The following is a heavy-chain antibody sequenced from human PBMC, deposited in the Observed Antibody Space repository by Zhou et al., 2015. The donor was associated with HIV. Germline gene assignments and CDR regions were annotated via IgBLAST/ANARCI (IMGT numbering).Heavy chain of an antibody. Sequence: QVQLVESGGGVVQPGRSLRISCRASGFTFRTYGMHWVRQAPGKGLEWVAVMSYDGGKKHYADSVKGRFIMSRDNSKNSLYLQMNSLRAEDTAVYYCARVPFRVTMIAVVKHGMDVWGQGTTVTVSS. CDR2: MSYDGGKK. J-gene: IGHJ6*02. D-gene: IGHD3-22*01. CDR3: ARVPFRVTMIAVVKHGMDV. V-gene: IGHV3-30*03. CDR1: GFTFRTYG.